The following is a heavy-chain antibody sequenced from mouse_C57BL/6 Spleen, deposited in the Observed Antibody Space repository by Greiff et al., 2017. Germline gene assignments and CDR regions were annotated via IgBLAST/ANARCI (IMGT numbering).Heavy chain of an antibody. CDR3: ARSGGTGFAY. V-gene: IGHV3-6*01. J-gene: IGHJ3*01. Sequence: VQLQQSGPGLVKPSQSLSLTCSVTGYSITSGYYWNWIRQFPGNKLEWMGYISYDGSNNYNPSLKNRISITRDTSKNQFFLKLNSVTTEDTATYYCARSGGTGFAYWGQGTLVTVSA. CDR2: ISYDGSN. CDR1: GYSITSGYY. D-gene: IGHD3-3*01.